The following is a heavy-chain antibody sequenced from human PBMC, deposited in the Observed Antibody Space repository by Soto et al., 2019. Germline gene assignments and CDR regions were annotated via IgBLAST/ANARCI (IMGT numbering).Heavy chain of an antibody. CDR2: ISGSGGST. J-gene: IGHJ4*02. CDR3: AKEYDSRGYHPDY. CDR1: GFTFSSYA. D-gene: IGHD3-22*01. V-gene: IGHV3-23*01. Sequence: PGGSLRLSCAASGFTFSSYAMTWVRQAPGKGLEWVSVISGSGGSTYFADSVKGRFTISRDNSKNTLYLQMSSLRAEDTAVYYCAKEYDSRGYHPDYWGQGTLVTVSS.